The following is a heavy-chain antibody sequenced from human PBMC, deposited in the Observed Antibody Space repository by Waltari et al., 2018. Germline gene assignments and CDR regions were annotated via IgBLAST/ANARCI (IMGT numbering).Heavy chain of an antibody. J-gene: IGHJ5*02. Sequence: QVQLQESGPGLVKPSETLSLTCTVSGGSISSYYWSWIRQPPGKGLEWIGYIYYSGSTNYNPSLKSRVTISVDTSKNQFSLKLSSVTAADTAVYYCARAYYDSSGYHTWGQGTLVTVSS. CDR1: GGSISSYY. V-gene: IGHV4-59*01. CDR3: ARAYYDSSGYHT. D-gene: IGHD3-22*01. CDR2: IYYSGST.